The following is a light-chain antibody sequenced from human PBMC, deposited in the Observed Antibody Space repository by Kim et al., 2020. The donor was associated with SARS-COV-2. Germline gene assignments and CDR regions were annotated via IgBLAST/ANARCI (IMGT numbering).Light chain of an antibody. CDR2: DAS. J-gene: IGKJ4*01. Sequence: ASVGDGVTITCQASQDISNLLTWYQQKPGKAPKLLIYDASKLEPGVPSRFSGRGSGTDFTFTISSLQPEDIATYYCQRYDDLPLTFGGGTKVDIK. CDR1: QDISNL. V-gene: IGKV1-33*01. CDR3: QRYDDLPLT.